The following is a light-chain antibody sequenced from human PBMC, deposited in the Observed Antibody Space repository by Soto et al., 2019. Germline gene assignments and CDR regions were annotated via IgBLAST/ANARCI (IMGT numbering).Light chain of an antibody. Sequence: DIQMTQSPSSLSASVGDRVTITCRASQSITSWLAWYQQKPGKAPNLLIYKASSLESGVPSRFSDSGSGTEFTLTISSLHPDDFATYYCQQYDSYPWTFGQGTKVDIK. CDR1: QSITSW. CDR3: QQYDSYPWT. J-gene: IGKJ1*01. CDR2: KAS. V-gene: IGKV1-5*03.